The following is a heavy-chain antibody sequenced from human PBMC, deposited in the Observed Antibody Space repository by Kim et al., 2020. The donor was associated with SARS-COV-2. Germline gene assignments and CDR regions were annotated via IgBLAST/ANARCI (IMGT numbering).Heavy chain of an antibody. CDR3: ARVAVYSSSWYPNWFDP. D-gene: IGHD6-13*01. Sequence: VKGRITISRDNAKNSLYLQLNNLRAEDTALYHCARVAVYSSSWYPNWFDPWGQGTLVTVSS. J-gene: IGHJ5*02. V-gene: IGHV3-20*01.